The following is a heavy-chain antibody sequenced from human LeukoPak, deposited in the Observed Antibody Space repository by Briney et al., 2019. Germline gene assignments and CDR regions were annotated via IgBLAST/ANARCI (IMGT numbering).Heavy chain of an antibody. J-gene: IGHJ3*02. CDR2: IYYSGST. CDR3: ARGIVVVPAAGSDAFDI. CDR1: GGSISSGSYY. D-gene: IGHD2-2*01. Sequence: SETLSLTCTVSGGSISSGSYYWSWIRQPPGKGLEWIGYIYYSGSTYYNPSLKSRVTISVDTSKNQFSLKLSSVTAADTAVYYCARGIVVVPAAGSDAFDIWGQRTMVTVSS. V-gene: IGHV4-30-4*08.